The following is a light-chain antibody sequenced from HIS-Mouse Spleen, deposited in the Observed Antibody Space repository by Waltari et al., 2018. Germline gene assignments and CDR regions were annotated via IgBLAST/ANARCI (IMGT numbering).Light chain of an antibody. V-gene: IGLV3-21*03. J-gene: IGLJ2*01. CDR3: QVWDSSSDHVV. CDR2: DDS. Sequence: SYVLTQPPSVSVAPGKTARITCGGNNIGSKSVHWYQQKPGQAPVLVVYDDSDRPSGIPGRFSGSNYGNTATLTISRVEAGDEADYYCQVWDSSSDHVVFGGGTKLTVL. CDR1: NIGSKS.